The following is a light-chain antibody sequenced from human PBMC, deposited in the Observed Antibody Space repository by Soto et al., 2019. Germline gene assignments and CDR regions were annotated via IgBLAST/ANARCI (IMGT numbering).Light chain of an antibody. CDR2: AAS. Sequence: DVQMTQSPSSLSASVGDRVTITCRASQSMRSYLNWDQQKPGKAPKFMIYAASSLQSGVPSRFSGSGSGTDFTLTISSLQPEDFATYYCQQSYSTPPTFGQGTKVDLK. J-gene: IGKJ1*01. CDR1: QSMRSY. CDR3: QQSYSTPPT. V-gene: IGKV1-39*01.